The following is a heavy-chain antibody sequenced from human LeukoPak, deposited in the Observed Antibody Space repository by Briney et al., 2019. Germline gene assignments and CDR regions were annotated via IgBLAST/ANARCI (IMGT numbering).Heavy chain of an antibody. CDR3: ARGAYDILTGYYANWFDP. J-gene: IGHJ5*02. CDR2: IYHSGST. CDR1: GGSISSSNW. V-gene: IGHV4-4*02. D-gene: IGHD3-9*01. Sequence: SGTLSLTCAVSGGSISSSNWWSWVRQPPGKGREGIGEIYHSGSTNYNPSLKSRVTISVDKSKNQFSLKLSSVTAADTAVYYCARGAYDILTGYYANWFDPWGQGTLVTVSS.